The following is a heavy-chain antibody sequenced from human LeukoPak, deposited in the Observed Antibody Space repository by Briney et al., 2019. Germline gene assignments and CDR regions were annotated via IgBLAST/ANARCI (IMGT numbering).Heavy chain of an antibody. J-gene: IGHJ6*02. V-gene: IGHV4-39*07. CDR2: INHSGST. CDR1: GGSISSGGYY. CDR3: ARALPSYGMDV. Sequence: ASETLSLTCTVSGGSISSGGYYWSWIRQPPGKGLEWIGEINHSGSTNYNLSLKSRVTISVDTSKNQFSLKLSSVTAADTAVYYCARALPSYGMDVWGQGTTVTVSS.